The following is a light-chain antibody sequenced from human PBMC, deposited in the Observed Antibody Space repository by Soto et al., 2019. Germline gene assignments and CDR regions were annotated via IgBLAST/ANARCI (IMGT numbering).Light chain of an antibody. Sequence: EIVMTQSPATLSVSPGERATLSCRASQSVGSNLAWYQQKPGQAPRLLIYGASTRATGIPARFSGSASGTEFPLTISSMQSEDFAVYYCQQYNTWPPLTFGGGTKVEIK. CDR2: GAS. J-gene: IGKJ4*01. CDR3: QQYNTWPPLT. V-gene: IGKV3-15*01. CDR1: QSVGSN.